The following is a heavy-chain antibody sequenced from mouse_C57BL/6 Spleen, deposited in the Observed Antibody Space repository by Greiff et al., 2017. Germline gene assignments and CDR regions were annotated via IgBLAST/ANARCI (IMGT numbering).Heavy chain of an antibody. CDR2: INPNNGGT. CDR3: ASSGEYDGWDFDV. V-gene: IGHV1-26*01. Sequence: EVQLQQSGPELVKPGASVKISCKASGYTFTDYYMKWVKQSHGKSLEWIGDINPNNGGTSYNQKFKGKATLTVDKSSSTAYMELRSLTSLDSAVYCCASSGEYDGWDFDVWGTGTTVTVSS. CDR1: GYTFTDYY. J-gene: IGHJ1*03. D-gene: IGHD2-4*01.